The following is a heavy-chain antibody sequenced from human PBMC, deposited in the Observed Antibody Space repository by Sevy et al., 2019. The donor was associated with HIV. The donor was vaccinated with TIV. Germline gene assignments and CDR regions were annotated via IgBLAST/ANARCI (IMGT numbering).Heavy chain of an antibody. D-gene: IGHD3-22*01. CDR1: GFTFSSYA. J-gene: IGHJ6*02. CDR3: ARESRRHYYDSSSYYYGEGDMDV. CDR2: ISGSGGST. V-gene: IGHV3-23*01. Sequence: QLGGSLRLSCAASGFTFSSYAMSWVRQAPGKGLEWVSAISGSGGSTYYADSVRGRFTISRDNSKNTLYLQMNSLRAEDTAVYYCARESRRHYYDSSSYYYGEGDMDVWGQGTTVTVSS.